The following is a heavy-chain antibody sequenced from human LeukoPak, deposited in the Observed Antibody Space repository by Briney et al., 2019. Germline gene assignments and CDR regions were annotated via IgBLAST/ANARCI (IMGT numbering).Heavy chain of an antibody. CDR2: INPSGGST. D-gene: IGHD1-26*01. V-gene: IGHV1-46*01. Sequence: ASVKVSCKASGYTFTSYYMHWVRQAPGQGLEWMGIINPSGGSTSYAQKFQGRVTMTRDTSTSTVYMELSSLRSEDTAVYYCARADTVRSGSYGPFDYWGQGTLVTVSS. J-gene: IGHJ4*02. CDR1: GYTFTSYY. CDR3: ARADTVRSGSYGPFDY.